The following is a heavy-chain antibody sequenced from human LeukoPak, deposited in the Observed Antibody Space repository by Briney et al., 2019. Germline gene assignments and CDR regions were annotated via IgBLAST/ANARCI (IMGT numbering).Heavy chain of an antibody. D-gene: IGHD3-10*01. CDR2: IKQDGSEE. J-gene: IGHJ3*02. CDR3: VRERAGPRGAFDI. V-gene: IGHV3-7*01. CDR1: GIPFSANW. Sequence: GGSLRLSCAASGIPFSANWMSWVRQAPGKALEWVANIKQDGSEEHYIDSVKGRFSISRDNARNSLFLQLNTLRVEDTAVYYCVRERAGPRGAFDIWAKGQWSPSPQ.